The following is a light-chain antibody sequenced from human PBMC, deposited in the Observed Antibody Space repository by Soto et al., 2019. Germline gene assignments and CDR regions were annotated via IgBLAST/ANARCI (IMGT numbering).Light chain of an antibody. CDR2: ASS. Sequence: DIPMTQSPSSLSASVGDRVTITCRASQSISSYLNWYQQKPGKAPKLLIYASSSLQSGVPSRFSGSRSRTDFALTISSLQPEDFATYYCQQSYSTPFTFGPGTKVDIK. CDR1: QSISSY. J-gene: IGKJ3*01. V-gene: IGKV1-39*01. CDR3: QQSYSTPFT.